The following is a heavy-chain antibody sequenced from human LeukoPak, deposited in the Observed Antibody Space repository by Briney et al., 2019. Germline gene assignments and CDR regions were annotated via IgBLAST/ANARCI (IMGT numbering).Heavy chain of an antibody. CDR2: IYYSGST. J-gene: IGHJ4*02. CDR3: ARVTYYYDSSGYFYYFDY. V-gene: IGHV4-39*07. Sequence: PSETLSLTCTVSGGSISSSSYYWGWIRQPPGKGLEWIGSIYYSGSTYYNPSLKSRVTISVDTSKNQFSLKLSSVTAADTAVYYCARVTYYYDSSGYFYYFDYWGQGTLVTVSS. D-gene: IGHD3-22*01. CDR1: GGSISSSSYY.